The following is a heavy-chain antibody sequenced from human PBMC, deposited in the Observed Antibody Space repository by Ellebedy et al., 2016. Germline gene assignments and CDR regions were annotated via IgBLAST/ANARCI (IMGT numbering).Heavy chain of an antibody. CDR2: ISGGGDAT. V-gene: IGHV3-23*01. Sequence: GGSLRLXXAASGFTFSSYAMSWVGQAPGKRLEWFSTISGGGDATYFADSVKGRFTISRDNSRNILYLHMNSLRVDDTAIYYCREGHYSDVWGQGTLVTVSS. CDR3: REGHYSDV. D-gene: IGHD2-15*01. J-gene: IGHJ1*01. CDR1: GFTFSSYA.